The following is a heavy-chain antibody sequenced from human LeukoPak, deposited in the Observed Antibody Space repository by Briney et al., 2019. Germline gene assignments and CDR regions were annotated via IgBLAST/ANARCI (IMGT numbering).Heavy chain of an antibody. Sequence: GGSLRLSCAASGFTFSTHCMHWVRQAPGKGPMWVSRICPDGTVTNYADSVKPRFIISRDNARNTVYLQMNSLRVEDTAVYYCVRDFRSADYWGQGTLVTVSS. CDR3: VRDFRSADY. J-gene: IGHJ4*02. CDR2: ICPDGTVT. CDR1: GFTFSTHC. V-gene: IGHV3-74*01.